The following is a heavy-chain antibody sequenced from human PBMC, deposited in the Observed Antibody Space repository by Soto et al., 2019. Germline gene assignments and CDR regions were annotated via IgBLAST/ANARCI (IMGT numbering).Heavy chain of an antibody. V-gene: IGHV3-66*01. J-gene: IGHJ3*02. CDR3: ARSYYYGSGSYYKGGLDI. D-gene: IGHD3-10*01. CDR2: IYSGGST. Sequence: GVSLRLSCVASGLPVSGNYMAWVRQAPGKGLEWVSVIYSGGSTYHADSVKGRFTISRDNSKNTLYLQMNSLRAEDTAVYYCARSYYYGSGSYYKGGLDIWGQGTMVTVSS. CDR1: GLPVSGNY.